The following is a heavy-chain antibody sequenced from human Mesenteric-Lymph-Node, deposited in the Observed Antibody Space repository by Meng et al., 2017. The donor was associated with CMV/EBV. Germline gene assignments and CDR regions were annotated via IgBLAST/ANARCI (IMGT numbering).Heavy chain of an antibody. CDR2: IRDDENDK. V-gene: IGHV3-30*02. CDR1: KFSFITYT. Sequence: GGSLRLSCAASKFSFITYTIYWVRQAPGKGLEWAALIRDDENDKSYGDSVKGRFTISRDNSKNTVFLQMNRLRGEDTAVYYCAKDHDRMDWLLDWGQGTLVTVSS. CDR3: AKDHDRMDWLLD. J-gene: IGHJ4*02. D-gene: IGHD3/OR15-3a*01.